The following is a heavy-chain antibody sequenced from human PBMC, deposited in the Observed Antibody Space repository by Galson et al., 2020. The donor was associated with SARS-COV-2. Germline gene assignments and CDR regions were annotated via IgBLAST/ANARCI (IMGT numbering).Heavy chain of an antibody. V-gene: IGHV3-15*07. D-gene: IGHD2-15*01. CDR3: TTSGNPRIVDD. CDR1: GFTFSNAW. J-gene: IGHJ4*02. Sequence: GGSLRLSCAASGFTFSNAWMNWVRQAPGKGLEWVGRVRKTTEGGTTDYAAPVKGRFTISRDDSKNMLYLQMNSLKTEDTAVYHCTTSGNPRIVDDWGQGTLVTVSS. CDR2: VRKTTEGGTT.